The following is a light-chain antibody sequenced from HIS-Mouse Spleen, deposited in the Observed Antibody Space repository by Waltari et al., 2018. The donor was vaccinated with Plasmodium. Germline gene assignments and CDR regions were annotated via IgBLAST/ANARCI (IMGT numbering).Light chain of an antibody. J-gene: IGKJ5*01. CDR1: QGISSA. V-gene: IGKV1D-13*01. CDR2: DAS. Sequence: IQFTQSPSSLSPFVGDRVTITCRASQGISSALAWYQQKPGKAPKLLIYDASSLESGVPSRFSGSGSWTDFTLTISSLQPEDFATYYCQQFNNYPSITFGQGTRLEIK. CDR3: QQFNNYPSIT.